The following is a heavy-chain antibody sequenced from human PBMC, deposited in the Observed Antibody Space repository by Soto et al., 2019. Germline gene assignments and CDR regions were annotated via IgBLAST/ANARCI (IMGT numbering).Heavy chain of an antibody. CDR1: GYTFTGYY. CDR3: ARGLPLTIFGVVIMTWFDP. D-gene: IGHD3-3*01. V-gene: IGHV1-2*04. Sequence: GASVKVSCKASGYTFTGYYMHWVRQAPGQGLEWMGWINPNSGGTNYAQKLKGWVTMTRDTSISTAYMKLSRLRSDDTAVYYCARGLPLTIFGVVIMTWFDPWGQGTLVTVSS. J-gene: IGHJ5*02. CDR2: INPNSGGT.